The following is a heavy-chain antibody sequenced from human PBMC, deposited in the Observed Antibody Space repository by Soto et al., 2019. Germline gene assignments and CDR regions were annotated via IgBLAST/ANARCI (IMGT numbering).Heavy chain of an antibody. D-gene: IGHD3-10*01. CDR2: INPSGGST. V-gene: IGHV1-46*01. J-gene: IGHJ6*02. CDR3: ARDFFRASPVDYYYYYGMDV. CDR1: GYTFTSYY. Sequence: ASVKVSFNASGYTFTSYYMHWVRQAPGQGLEWMGIINPSGGSTSYAQKLQGRVTMTRDTSTSTVYMELSSLRSEDTAVYYCARDFFRASPVDYYYYYGMDVCGQGTTVTVSS.